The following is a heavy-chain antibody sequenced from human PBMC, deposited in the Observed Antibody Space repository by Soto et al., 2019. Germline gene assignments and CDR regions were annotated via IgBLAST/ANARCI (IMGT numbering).Heavy chain of an antibody. CDR3: ARESSGYGGYYYYGMDV. CDR2: INPSGGST. J-gene: IGHJ6*02. Sequence: ASVKVSCKASGYTFTSYYMHWVRQAPGQGLEWMGIINPSGGSTSYAQKFQGRVTMTRDTSTSTVYMEVSRLTSDDTAVYYCARESSGYGGYYYYGMDVWGQGTTVTVSS. V-gene: IGHV1-46*01. CDR1: GYTFTSYY. D-gene: IGHD3-22*01.